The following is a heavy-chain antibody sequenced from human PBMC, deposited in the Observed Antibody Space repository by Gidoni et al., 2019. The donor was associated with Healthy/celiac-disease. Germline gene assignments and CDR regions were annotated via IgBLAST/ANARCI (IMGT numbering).Heavy chain of an antibody. Sequence: EVQLLESGGGLVQPGGSLRLSCAASGFTFSSYAMSWVRQAPGKGLEWGSVIRGSGGNTYYADSVKGRFTISRDNSKNTLYLQMNSLRAEDTAVYYCAKGGGSSWSNWFDPWGQGTLVTVSS. CDR2: IRGSGGNT. J-gene: IGHJ5*02. V-gene: IGHV3-23*01. CDR1: GFTFSSYA. D-gene: IGHD6-13*01. CDR3: AKGGGSSWSNWFDP.